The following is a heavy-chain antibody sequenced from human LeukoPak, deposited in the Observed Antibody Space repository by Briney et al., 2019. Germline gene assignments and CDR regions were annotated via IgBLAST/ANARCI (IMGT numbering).Heavy chain of an antibody. V-gene: IGHV3-23*01. CDR1: GFTFSSYA. Sequence: GGSLRLSCAASGFTFSSYAMSWVRQAPGKGLEWVSAISGSGTSTYYAHSVKGRFTISRDNSKNTLYLQMNSLRAEDTAVYYCAKGGHYYGSGSYVDYWGQGTLVTVSS. CDR3: AKGGHYYGSGSYVDY. CDR2: ISGSGTST. J-gene: IGHJ4*02. D-gene: IGHD3-10*01.